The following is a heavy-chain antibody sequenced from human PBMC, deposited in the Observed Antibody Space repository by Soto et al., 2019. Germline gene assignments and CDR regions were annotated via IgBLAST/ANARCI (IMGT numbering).Heavy chain of an antibody. V-gene: IGHV1-8*01. Sequence: ASVKVSCKTSGYTFTEFGMNWVRQAPGQGLEWMGWMNTNTGNTGYAQKFQGRVTMTRDTSTSAVYIEPSSLRSEHTAVYYCAREGPFVLMVYAPPYGYYYSMDVWVQGTTVAV. CDR2: MNTNTGNT. CDR1: GYTFTEFG. D-gene: IGHD2-8*01. CDR3: AREGPFVLMVYAPPYGYYYSMDV. J-gene: IGHJ6*02.